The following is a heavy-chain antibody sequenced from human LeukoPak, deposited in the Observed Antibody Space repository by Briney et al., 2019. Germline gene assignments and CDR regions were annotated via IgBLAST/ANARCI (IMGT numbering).Heavy chain of an antibody. Sequence: GGSLRLSCAASGFTFSTYAMNWVCQAPGKGLEWVSVIVGDGGGIHYADSVSGRFTISRDNSRNALYLQMNSLRVEDTAVYYCAKDRIPDGKYSIDFWGQGTLVTVSS. V-gene: IGHV3-23*01. D-gene: IGHD5-24*01. CDR1: GFTFSTYA. CDR2: IVGDGGGI. J-gene: IGHJ4*02. CDR3: AKDRIPDGKYSIDF.